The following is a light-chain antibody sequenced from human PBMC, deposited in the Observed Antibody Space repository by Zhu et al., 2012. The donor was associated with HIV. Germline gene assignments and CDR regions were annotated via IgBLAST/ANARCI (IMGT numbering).Light chain of an antibody. CDR1: QSINYY. V-gene: IGKV3-11*01. J-gene: IGKJ3*01. CDR3: QQRSNWPIT. CDR2: DTF. Sequence: VLTQSPVTLSLSPGERATLSCGASQSINYYLAWYQQKPGLAPRLLIYDTFKRATGIPDRFSGSGSGTQFTLTISRLEPEDFAVYYCQQRSNWPITFGPGTKVDIK.